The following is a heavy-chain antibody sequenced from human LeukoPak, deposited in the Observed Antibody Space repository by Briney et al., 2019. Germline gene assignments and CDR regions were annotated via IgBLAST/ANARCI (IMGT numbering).Heavy chain of an antibody. CDR1: GFSFSNYW. Sequence: GGSLRLSCAASGFSFSNYWMSWVRQAPGKGLEWVANIKQDGSESYYVGSVKGRFTISRDNAKNSLYLQMNSLRAEDTAVYYCARDLYYFGSGNYVPGLPDYWGQGTLVTVSS. CDR2: IKQDGSES. D-gene: IGHD3-10*01. V-gene: IGHV3-7*01. J-gene: IGHJ4*02. CDR3: ARDLYYFGSGNYVPGLPDY.